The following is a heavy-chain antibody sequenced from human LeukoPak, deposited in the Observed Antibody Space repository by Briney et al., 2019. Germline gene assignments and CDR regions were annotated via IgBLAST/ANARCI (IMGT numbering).Heavy chain of an antibody. CDR3: ARETRGAFDI. Sequence: SETLSLTCTVSGGSISSYYWSWIRQPPGKGLEWIGYIYYSGSTNYNPSLKNRVTISVDTSKNQFSLKLSSVTAADTAVYYCARETRGAFDIWGQGTMVTVSS. D-gene: IGHD2-2*01. J-gene: IGHJ3*02. CDR2: IYYSGST. CDR1: GGSISSYY. V-gene: IGHV4-59*01.